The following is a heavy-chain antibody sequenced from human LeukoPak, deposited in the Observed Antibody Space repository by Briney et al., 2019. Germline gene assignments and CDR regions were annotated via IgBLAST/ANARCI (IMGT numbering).Heavy chain of an antibody. V-gene: IGHV1-18*01. Sequence: GASVKVSCKASGYTFTSYGISWVRQAPGQGLEWMGWISAYSGNTNYAQKLQGRVTMTTDTSTSTAYMELRGLRSDDTAVYYCARGGYSYGPSLYYYYMDVWGKGTTVTVSS. D-gene: IGHD5-18*01. CDR3: ARGGYSYGPSLYYYYMDV. CDR1: GYTFTSYG. CDR2: ISAYSGNT. J-gene: IGHJ6*03.